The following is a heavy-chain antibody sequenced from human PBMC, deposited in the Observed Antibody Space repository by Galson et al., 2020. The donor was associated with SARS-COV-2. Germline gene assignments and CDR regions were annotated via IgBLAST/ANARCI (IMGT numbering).Heavy chain of an antibody. CDR2: IRSKAYGGTT. Sequence: GGSLRLSCTASGFTFGDYAMSWFRQAPGKGLEWVGFIRSKAYGGTTEYAASVKGRFTISRDDSKSIAYLQMNSLKTEDTAVYYCTGFVLKVYAIRPDYWGQGTLVTVSS. V-gene: IGHV3-49*03. J-gene: IGHJ4*02. D-gene: IGHD2-8*01. CDR1: GFTFGDYA. CDR3: TGFVLKVYAIRPDY.